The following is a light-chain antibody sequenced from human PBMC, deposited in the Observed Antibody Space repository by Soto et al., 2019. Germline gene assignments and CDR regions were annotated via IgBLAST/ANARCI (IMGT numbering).Light chain of an antibody. CDR3: QVWDRGSEHYV. J-gene: IGLJ1*01. Sequence: SYELTQPPSVSVAPGQTGRITCGGNNIRTKSVHWYQQKPGQAPVLVVCDDSDRPSGIPERFSGSNSGNTATLTISRVEAGDEADYFCQVWDRGSEHYVFGAGTKVTVL. V-gene: IGLV3-21*02. CDR1: NIRTKS. CDR2: DDS.